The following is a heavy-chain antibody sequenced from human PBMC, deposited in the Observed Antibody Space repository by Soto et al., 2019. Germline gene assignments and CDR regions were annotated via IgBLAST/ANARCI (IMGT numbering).Heavy chain of an antibody. V-gene: IGHV4-31*03. D-gene: IGHD3-16*02. CDR2: IYYSGST. Sequence: QVQLQESGPGLVKPSQTLSLTCTVSGGSISSGGYYWSWIRQHPGKGLEWIGYIYYSGSTYYNPSLKSRVTISVDTSKNQFSLKLSSVTAADTAVYYCAREGGGPHYDYVWGSYRRVGYWGQGTLVTVSS. CDR1: GGSISSGGYY. CDR3: AREGGGPHYDYVWGSYRRVGY. J-gene: IGHJ4*02.